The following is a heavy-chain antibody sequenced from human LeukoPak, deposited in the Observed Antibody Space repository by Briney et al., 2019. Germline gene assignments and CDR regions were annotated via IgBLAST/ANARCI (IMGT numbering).Heavy chain of an antibody. J-gene: IGHJ6*03. D-gene: IGHD6-6*01. Sequence: VSGPTLVKPTQTLTLTCTFSGFSLSTRGMCVSWIRQPPGKALEWLSRIDWDDDKYYSTSLKTRLTISKDTSKNQVVLTMTNMDPVDTATYYCARIPVDPSSIAAHTWYMDVWGKGTTVTVSS. CDR3: ARIPVDPSSIAAHTWYMDV. V-gene: IGHV2-70*11. CDR1: GFSLSTRGMC. CDR2: IDWDDDK.